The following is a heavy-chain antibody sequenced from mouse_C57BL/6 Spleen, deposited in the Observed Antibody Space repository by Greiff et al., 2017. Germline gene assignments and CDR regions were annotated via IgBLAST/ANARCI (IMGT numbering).Heavy chain of an antibody. J-gene: IGHJ3*01. CDR2: ISSGSSTI. Sequence: EVQRVESGGGLVKPGGSLKLSCAASGFTFSDYGMHWVRQAPEKGLEWVAYISSGSSTIYYADTVKGRFTISRDNAKNTQFLQMTSLRSEGTAMYYCARNSEAWFAYGGQGTLVTVSA. D-gene: IGHD3-2*02. V-gene: IGHV5-17*01. CDR3: ARNSEAWFAY. CDR1: GFTFSDYG.